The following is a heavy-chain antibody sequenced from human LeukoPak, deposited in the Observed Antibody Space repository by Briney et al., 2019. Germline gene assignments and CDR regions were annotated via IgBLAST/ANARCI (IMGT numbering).Heavy chain of an antibody. J-gene: IGHJ6*02. Sequence: ASVKVSCKASGYTFTRYYIHWVRQAPGQGLEWMGMINPSGGDTSYAQKFQGRVTMTRDTSTNTVCMDLSSLRSEDTAVYYCARDPGYSYGTTSHYGMDVWGQGTTVTVSS. D-gene: IGHD5-18*01. CDR1: GYTFTRYY. CDR3: ARDPGYSYGTTSHYGMDV. V-gene: IGHV1-46*01. CDR2: INPSGGDT.